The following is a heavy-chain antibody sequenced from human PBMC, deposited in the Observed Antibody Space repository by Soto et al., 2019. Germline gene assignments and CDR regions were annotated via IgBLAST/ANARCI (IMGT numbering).Heavy chain of an antibody. CDR2: IYYSGST. J-gene: IGHJ3*02. Sequence: SETLSLTCTVSGGSISSGGYYWSWIRQHPEKGLEWIGYIYYSGSTYYNPSLKSRVTISVDTSKNQFSLKLSSVTAADTAVFYCARDLGDWSSSGDAFDIWGQGTMVTVSS. V-gene: IGHV4-31*03. CDR1: GGSISSGGYY. CDR3: ARDLGDWSSSGDAFDI. D-gene: IGHD3-9*01.